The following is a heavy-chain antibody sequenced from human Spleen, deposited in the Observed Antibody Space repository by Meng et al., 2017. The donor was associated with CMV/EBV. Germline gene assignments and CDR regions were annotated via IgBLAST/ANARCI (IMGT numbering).Heavy chain of an antibody. CDR3: ARGKGHAVAAAGFDY. V-gene: IGHV1-69*05. D-gene: IGHD6-13*01. CDR1: GGTFSSYA. CDR2: IIPIFGTA. J-gene: IGHJ4*02. Sequence: SVKVSCKASGGTFSSYAISWVRQAPGQGLEWMGGIIPIFGTANYAQKFQGRVTITTDESTSTAYMELSSLRSEDTAVYYCARGKGHAVAAAGFDYLGQGTLVTVSS.